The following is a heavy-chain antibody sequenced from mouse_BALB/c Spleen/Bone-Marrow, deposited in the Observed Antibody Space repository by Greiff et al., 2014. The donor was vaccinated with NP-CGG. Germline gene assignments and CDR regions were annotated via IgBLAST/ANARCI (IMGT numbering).Heavy chain of an antibody. J-gene: IGHJ4*01. D-gene: IGHD4-1*01. CDR3: ARWEYYAKDY. CDR2: IDPANGNT. V-gene: IGHV14-3*02. CDR1: GFNIKDTY. Sequence: EVKLQESGAELVKPGASVKLSCTASGFNIKDTYMHWVKQRPEQGLEWIGRIDPANGNTKYDQKFQGKATITADTSSNTAYLQLSSMTSEDDAVYYYARWEYYAKDYWGQGTSLTVSS.